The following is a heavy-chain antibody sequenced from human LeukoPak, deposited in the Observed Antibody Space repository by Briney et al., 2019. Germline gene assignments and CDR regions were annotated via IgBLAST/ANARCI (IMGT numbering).Heavy chain of an antibody. D-gene: IGHD3-10*01. CDR2: ISSTGSTY. Sequence: GGSLRFYCAASGFTFSNYSMKWVRPAPGKGLEGVSYISSTGSTYYYEDSVKGRFTISRDNAKQSLYLQMNSLKDKDTAVCYCARDWVRYYGSGTCFDYWGEGSLVTVSS. V-gene: IGHV3-48*02. CDR1: GFTFSNYS. J-gene: IGHJ4*02. CDR3: ARDWVRYYGSGTCFDY.